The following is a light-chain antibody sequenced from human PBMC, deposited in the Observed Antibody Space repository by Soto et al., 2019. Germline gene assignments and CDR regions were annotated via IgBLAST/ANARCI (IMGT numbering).Light chain of an antibody. CDR2: GAS. V-gene: IGKV3-15*01. CDR1: QSVSSD. CDR3: QQYNTWPRT. J-gene: IGKJ1*01. Sequence: EIVMTQSPATLSVSPGERATLSCRASQSVSSDLAWYHQKPGQAPRLLIYGASTRATGIPARFSGSGSGTEFTLTINSLQSEDFAVYYCQQYNTWPRTFGQGTKVEI.